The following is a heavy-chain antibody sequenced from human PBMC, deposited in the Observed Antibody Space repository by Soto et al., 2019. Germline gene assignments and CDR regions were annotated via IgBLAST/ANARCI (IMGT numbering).Heavy chain of an antibody. J-gene: IGHJ4*02. Sequence: GVLRLSCSASGFTFSSYAMHWVRQAPGKGLEYVSAISSNGGSTYYADSVKGRFTISRDNSKNTLYLQMSSLRAEDTAVYYCVKDMRSSSWIPHFDYWGQGTLVTVSS. V-gene: IGHV3-64D*06. CDR1: GFTFSSYA. CDR3: VKDMRSSSWIPHFDY. D-gene: IGHD6-13*01. CDR2: ISSNGGST.